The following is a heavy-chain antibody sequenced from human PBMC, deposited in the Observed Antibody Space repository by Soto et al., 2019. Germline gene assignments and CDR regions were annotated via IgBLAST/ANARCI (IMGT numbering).Heavy chain of an antibody. CDR1: GYTFTSYD. CDR2: INVDNGNT. Sequence: ASVKVSCKASGYTFTSYDINWVRQATGQSLEWMGWINVDNGNTRYSQKLQGRVTITWVTSTSTAYMELSSLRPEDTTVYYCARGGEGGYNYGFLDLWGQGTLVTVSS. D-gene: IGHD5-12*01. V-gene: IGHV1-3*01. J-gene: IGHJ5*02. CDR3: ARGGEGGYNYGFLDL.